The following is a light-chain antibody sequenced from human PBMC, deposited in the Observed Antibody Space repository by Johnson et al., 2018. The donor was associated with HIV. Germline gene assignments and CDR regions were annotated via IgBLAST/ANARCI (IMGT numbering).Light chain of an antibody. CDR2: ENT. CDR3: GTWDSSLSAEV. V-gene: IGLV1-51*02. Sequence: QSVLTQPPSVSAAPGQKVTISCSGSSSNIGNNYVSWYQQVPGTAPKLLIYENTNRPSGIPDRFSGSKSGTSATLGITGLQTGDEADYYCGTWDSSLSAEVFGTWPKVTV. CDR1: SSNIGNNY. J-gene: IGLJ1*01.